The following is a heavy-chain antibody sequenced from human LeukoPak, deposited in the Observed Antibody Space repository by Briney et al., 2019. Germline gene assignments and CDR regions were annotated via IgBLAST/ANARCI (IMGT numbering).Heavy chain of an antibody. Sequence: GGSLRLSCSASGFTFSSYAMHWVRQAPGKGLEYVSAISGSGGSTYYADSVKGRFTISRDNSKNTLYLQMNSLRAEDTAVYYCAKKEGSGSYRPFDYWGQGTLVTVSS. CDR1: GFTFSSYA. D-gene: IGHD3-10*01. CDR2: ISGSGGST. V-gene: IGHV3-64*04. CDR3: AKKEGSGSYRPFDY. J-gene: IGHJ4*02.